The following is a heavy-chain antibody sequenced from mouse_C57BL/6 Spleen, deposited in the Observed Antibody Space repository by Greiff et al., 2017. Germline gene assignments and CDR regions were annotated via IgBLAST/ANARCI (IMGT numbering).Heavy chain of an antibody. CDR3: ARGVTTVVEFFDY. Sequence: QVQLKESGAELVRPGTSVKVSCKASGYAFTNYLIEWVKQRPGQGLEWIGVINPGSGGTNYNEKFKGKATLTAEKSSSTAYMQLSSLTSEDSAVYFCARGVTTVVEFFDYWGQGTTLTVSS. CDR2: INPGSGGT. CDR1: GYAFTNYL. V-gene: IGHV1-54*01. D-gene: IGHD1-1*01. J-gene: IGHJ2*01.